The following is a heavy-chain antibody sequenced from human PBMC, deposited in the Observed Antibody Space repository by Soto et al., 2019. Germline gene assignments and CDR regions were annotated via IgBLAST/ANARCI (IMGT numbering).Heavy chain of an antibody. Sequence: GESLKISCKGSGYSFTSYWITWVRQMPGKGLEWMGRINPSDSYTNYSPSFQGHVTISAGKSISTAYLQWSSLKASDTAMYYCAREGALSSSWYTWFDPWGQGTLVTVSS. CDR1: GYSFTSYW. D-gene: IGHD6-13*01. CDR2: INPSDSYT. CDR3: AREGALSSSWYTWFDP. V-gene: IGHV5-10-1*01. J-gene: IGHJ5*02.